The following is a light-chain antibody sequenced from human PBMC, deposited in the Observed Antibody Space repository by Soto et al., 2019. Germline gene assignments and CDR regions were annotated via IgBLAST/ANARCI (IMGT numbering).Light chain of an antibody. CDR3: AAWDDSLNGVL. CDR1: NSNIGSNS. CDR2: SSS. V-gene: IGLV1-44*01. Sequence: QSVLTQPPSASGTPGQRVTISCSGSNSNIGSNSVTWYQQLPGTAPKVFIYSSSQRPSGVPDRFSGSKSGTSASLAISGLQSEDEAYYYCAAWDDSLNGVLFGGGTKLTVL. J-gene: IGLJ2*01.